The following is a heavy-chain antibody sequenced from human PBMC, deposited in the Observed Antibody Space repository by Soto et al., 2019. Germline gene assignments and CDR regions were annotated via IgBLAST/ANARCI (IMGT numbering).Heavy chain of an antibody. V-gene: IGHV1-18*01. Sequence: QVQLVQSGGEGKKPGASVRVSCKGSGYTFTSYGITWVRQAPGEGLEWMGWISAHNGNTDYAQKLEGRVTVTRDTSTSTAYMELRSLRSDDTAVYYCARGRYGDYWGQGALVTVSS. D-gene: IGHD1-1*01. J-gene: IGHJ4*02. CDR1: GYTFTSYG. CDR3: ARGRYGDY. CDR2: ISAHNGNT.